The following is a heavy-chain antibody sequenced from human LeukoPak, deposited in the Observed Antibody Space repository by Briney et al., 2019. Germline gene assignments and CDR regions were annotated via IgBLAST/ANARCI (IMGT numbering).Heavy chain of an antibody. D-gene: IGHD3-22*01. J-gene: IGHJ4*02. CDR2: INPNSGGT. CDR1: GYTLTGYY. V-gene: IGHV1-2*06. Sequence: ASVKVSCKASGYTLTGYYMHWVRQAPGQGLEWMGRINPNSGGTNYAQKFQGRVTMTRDTSISTAYMELSRLRSDDTAVYYCARGSYYYDSSGYHYWGQGTLVTVSS. CDR3: ARGSYYYDSSGYHY.